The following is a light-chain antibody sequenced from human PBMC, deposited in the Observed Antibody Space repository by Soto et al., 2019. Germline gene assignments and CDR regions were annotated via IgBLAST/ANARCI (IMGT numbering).Light chain of an antibody. V-gene: IGKV1-5*03. CDR1: QSITGW. Sequence: DIQMTQYPSTPSASVGDRVTITCRASQSITGWLAWFQQKPGKAPKLPISKASNLESGVPSRFSGSGSGTEFTLTISGLHPDDFATYYCKQYNPYSPWTFGQGTKVDI. CDR2: KAS. CDR3: KQYNPYSPWT. J-gene: IGKJ1*01.